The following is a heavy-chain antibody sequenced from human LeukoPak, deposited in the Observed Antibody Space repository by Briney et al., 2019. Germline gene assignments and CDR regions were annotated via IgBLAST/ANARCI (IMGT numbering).Heavy chain of an antibody. V-gene: IGHV4-30-4*01. CDR3: ARKYSSSWYDAFDI. Sequence: SETLSLTCTVSGGSISSGDYYWSWIRQPPGKGLEWIGYIYYSGSTYYNPSLKSRVTISVDTSKNQFSLKLSSVTAADTAVYYCARKYSSSWYDAFDIWGQGTMVTVSS. J-gene: IGHJ3*02. CDR1: GGSISSGDYY. D-gene: IGHD6-13*01. CDR2: IYYSGST.